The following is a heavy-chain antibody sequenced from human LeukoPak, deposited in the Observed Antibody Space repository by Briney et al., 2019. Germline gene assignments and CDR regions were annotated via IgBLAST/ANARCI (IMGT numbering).Heavy chain of an antibody. D-gene: IGHD1-26*01. CDR2: IYDSGTT. J-gene: IGHJ3*02. V-gene: IGHV4-59*08. CDR1: GGSISRYY. Sequence: SETLSLTCTVSGGSISRYYWSWIRQPPGKGLEWFGYIYDSGTTNYNPSLKSRVTMSVDTSKNQFSLKLSSVTAADTAVYYCARSGIRGAFDIWGQGTMVTVSS. CDR3: ARSGIRGAFDI.